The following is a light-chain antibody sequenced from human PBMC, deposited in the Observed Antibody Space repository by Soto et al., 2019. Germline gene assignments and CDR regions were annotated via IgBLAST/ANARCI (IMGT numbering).Light chain of an antibody. CDR2: EVS. CDR1: SSDIGGYDY. V-gene: IGLV2-14*01. CDR3: SSYTSSSTPVI. J-gene: IGLJ2*01. Sequence: QSVLTQPASVSGSPGQSITISCTGTSSDIGGYDYVSWYQQHPGIAPKLMIYEVSNRPSGVSNRFSGSKSGNTASLTISGLQAEDEADYYCSSYTSSSTPVIFGGGTKVTVL.